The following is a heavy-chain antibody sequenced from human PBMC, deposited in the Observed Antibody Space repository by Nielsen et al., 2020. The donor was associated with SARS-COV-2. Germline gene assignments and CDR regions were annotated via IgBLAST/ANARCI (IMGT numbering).Heavy chain of an antibody. CDR1: GGTFSSYA. Sequence: SVKVSCKASGGTFSSYAISWVRQAPGQGLEWMGGIIPIFGTANYAQKFQGRVTMTRDTSTSTVYMELSSLRSEDTAVYYCARDLTTTVNHYYYYYGMDVWGQGTTVTVSS. V-gene: IGHV1-69*05. J-gene: IGHJ6*02. CDR3: ARDLTTTVNHYYYYYGMDV. D-gene: IGHD4-11*01. CDR2: IIPIFGTA.